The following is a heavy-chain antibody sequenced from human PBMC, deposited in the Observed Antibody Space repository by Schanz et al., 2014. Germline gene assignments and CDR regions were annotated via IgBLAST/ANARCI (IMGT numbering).Heavy chain of an antibody. CDR2: IYHSGRT. Sequence: QVQLQESGPGLVKPSGTLSLTCAVSGGSISSSNWWSWVRQPPGKGLEWIGEIYHSGRTNYNPSLRTRVSISVDKPTNYSSLNLSSVAAADTAVYYCARGAGGGSGTYYGAYYNYYYMDVWGKGTAVTVSS. CDR1: GGSISSSNW. J-gene: IGHJ6*03. V-gene: IGHV4-4*02. D-gene: IGHD3-10*01. CDR3: ARGAGGGSGTYYGAYYNYYYMDV.